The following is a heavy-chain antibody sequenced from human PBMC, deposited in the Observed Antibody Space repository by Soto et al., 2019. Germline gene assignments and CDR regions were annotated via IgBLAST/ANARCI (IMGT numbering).Heavy chain of an antibody. D-gene: IGHD2-21*02. Sequence: QVQLVQSGAEVTKPGASVKVSCKASGYTFTGYYMHWVRQAPGQGPAWMGWINPNSGGTNYAQKFQGRVTMTRDTSISTAYMELSRLPSDDTALYYCARSYCVGDCNSGYFQHWGQGTLVSVSS. CDR3: ARSYCVGDCNSGYFQH. CDR1: GYTFTGYY. V-gene: IGHV1-2*02. CDR2: INPNSGGT. J-gene: IGHJ1*01.